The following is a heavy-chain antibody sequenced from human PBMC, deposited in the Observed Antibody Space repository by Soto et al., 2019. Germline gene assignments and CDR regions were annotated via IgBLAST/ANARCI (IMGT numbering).Heavy chain of an antibody. J-gene: IGHJ4*02. CDR2: ISAHNGNT. Sequence: QVHLVQSGAEVKKPGASVKVSCKGSGYTFTSYGITWVRQAPGQGLEWMGWISAHNGNTDYAQKLQGRVTVNRDTSTSTAYMELRCLRSDDTAVYYCARGRYGDYWGQGALVTVSS. CDR3: ARGRYGDY. V-gene: IGHV1-18*01. D-gene: IGHD1-1*01. CDR1: GYTFTSYG.